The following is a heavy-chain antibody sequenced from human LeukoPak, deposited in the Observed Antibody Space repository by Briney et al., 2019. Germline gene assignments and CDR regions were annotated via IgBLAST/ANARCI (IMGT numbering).Heavy chain of an antibody. D-gene: IGHD4/OR15-4a*01. CDR3: VGSANLAD. CDR2: INGRGSTI. Sequence: GGSLRLSCAASGVTFSNYEMNWVRQAPGKGLEWISYINGRGSTINYADSVKGRFTISRDNAKNSLYLQMYSLRVEDTAVYYRVGSANLADWGQGTLVTVSS. J-gene: IGHJ4*02. CDR1: GVTFSNYE. V-gene: IGHV3-48*03.